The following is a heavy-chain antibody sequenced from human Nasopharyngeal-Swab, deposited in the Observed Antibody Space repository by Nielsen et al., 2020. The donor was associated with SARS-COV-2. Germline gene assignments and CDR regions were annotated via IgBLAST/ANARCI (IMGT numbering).Heavy chain of an antibody. D-gene: IGHD2-15*01. CDR1: GFTVSSNY. J-gene: IGHJ6*03. Sequence: GGSLRFSCAASGFTVSSNYMSWVRQAPGKGLEWVSVIYSGGSTYYADSVKGRFTISRDNSKNTLYLQMNSLRAEDTAVYYCARHGGSGSYYMDVWGKGTTVTVSS. CDR3: ARHGGSGSYYMDV. V-gene: IGHV3-66*02. CDR2: IYSGGST.